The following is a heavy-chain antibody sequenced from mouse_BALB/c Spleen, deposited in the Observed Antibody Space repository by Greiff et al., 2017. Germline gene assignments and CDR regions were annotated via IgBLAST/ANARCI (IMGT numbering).Heavy chain of an antibody. V-gene: IGHV1-7*01. J-gene: IGHJ2*01. CDR1: GYTFTSYW. Sequence: VQLQQSGAELAKPGASVKMSCKASGYTFTSYWMHWVKQRPGQGLEWIGYINPSTGYTEYNQKFKDKATLTADKSSSTAYMQLSSLTSEDSAVYYCARDGSPFDYWGQGTTLTVSS. CDR2: INPSTGYT. D-gene: IGHD1-1*01. CDR3: ARDGSPFDY.